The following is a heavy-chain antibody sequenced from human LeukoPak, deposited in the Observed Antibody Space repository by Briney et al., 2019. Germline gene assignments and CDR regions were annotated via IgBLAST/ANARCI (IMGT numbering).Heavy chain of an antibody. CDR1: GFIFSDYY. D-gene: IGHD1-26*01. J-gene: IGHJ4*02. CDR2: ISSSGSSI. Sequence: GGSLRLSCAASGFIFSDYYMSWIRQAPGKGLEWVSYISSSGSSIYYADSVKGRFTISRDNAKNSLYLQMNSLRSEDTAVYYCAAELYSGTYGRCCSFAFWGQGTPVTVSS. CDR3: AAELYSGTYGRCCSFAF. V-gene: IGHV3-11*01.